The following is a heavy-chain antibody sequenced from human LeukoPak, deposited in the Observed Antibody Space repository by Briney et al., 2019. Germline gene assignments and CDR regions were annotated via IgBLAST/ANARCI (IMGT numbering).Heavy chain of an antibody. D-gene: IGHD3-22*01. CDR2: IIPIFGTA. V-gene: IGHV1-69*13. J-gene: IGHJ4*02. CDR1: GGTFSSYG. CDR3: ARGPDSSGYNSEYSFEY. Sequence: SVKVSCKASGGTFSSYGISWVRQAPGQGLEWMGGIIPIFGTANYAQKFQGRVTITADESTSTAYMELSSQRAEDTAVYYCARGPDSSGYNSEYSFEYWGQGTLVTVSS.